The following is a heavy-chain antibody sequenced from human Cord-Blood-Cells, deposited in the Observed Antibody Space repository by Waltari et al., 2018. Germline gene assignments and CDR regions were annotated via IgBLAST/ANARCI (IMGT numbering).Heavy chain of an antibody. CDR1: GGSISSSSYY. V-gene: IGHV4-39*01. J-gene: IGHJ5*02. CDR3: ARRAGIAARNWFDP. CDR2: IYYSVST. D-gene: IGHD6-6*01. Sequence: QLQLQESGPGLVKPSETLSLTCTVSGGSISSSSYYWGWLRQPPGKGLEWIGSIYYSVSTYYNPSLKSRVTISVDTSKNQFSLKLSSVTAADTAVYYCARRAGIAARNWFDPWGQGTLVTVSS.